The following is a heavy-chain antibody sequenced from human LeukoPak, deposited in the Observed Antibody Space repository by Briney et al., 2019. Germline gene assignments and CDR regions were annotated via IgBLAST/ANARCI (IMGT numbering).Heavy chain of an antibody. V-gene: IGHV4-31*03. D-gene: IGHD5-12*01. J-gene: IGHJ5*01. CDR1: GDSISRGYY. Sequence: SETLSLTCTVSGDSISRGYYWVWIRQPPGKGLGWIGYIHSSGNTYYNPSLQNRLIISRDTNEDPLSLTLTSVTAADTAVYFSDRGYGSGWLDSWGQGTQVTVSS. CDR2: IHSSGNT. CDR3: DRGYGSGWLDS.